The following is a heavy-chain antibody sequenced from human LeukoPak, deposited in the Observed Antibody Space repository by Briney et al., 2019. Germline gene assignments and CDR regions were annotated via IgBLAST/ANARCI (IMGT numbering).Heavy chain of an antibody. J-gene: IGHJ4*02. CDR2: INPNNGDT. CDR1: ASTFTFYD. CDR3: SRDRVSGGNDY. V-gene: IGHV1-2*02. Sequence: ASVTLSFTSSASTFTFYDLHWERHAPGQGLEYMGWINPNNGDTKTTHTFPGRVTMTRDTSITTDYLELTMHSPDDTAPSYCSRDRVSGGNDYWGQGTLVTVSS. D-gene: IGHD3-10*01.